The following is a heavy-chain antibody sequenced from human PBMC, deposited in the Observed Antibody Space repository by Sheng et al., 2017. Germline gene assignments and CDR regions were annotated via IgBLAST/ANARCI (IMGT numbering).Heavy chain of an antibody. J-gene: IGHJ4*02. CDR3: ARGHTVMGNHFDS. CDR1: GYSVSSGYS. D-gene: IGHD5-18*01. Sequence: QVQLQESGPGLVKPSETLSLICSVSGYSVSSGYSWGWVRQSPEKGLEWIGSIYHSGSAFYNPSLESRVTISVDTSKNQLSLNVSSVTAADTAVYFCARGHTVMGNHFDSWGQGTLVTVSS. V-gene: IGHV4-38-2*02. CDR2: IYHSGSA.